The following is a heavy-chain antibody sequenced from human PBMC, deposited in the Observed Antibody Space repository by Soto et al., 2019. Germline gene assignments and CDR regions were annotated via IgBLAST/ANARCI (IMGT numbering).Heavy chain of an antibody. CDR1: GGSISSSRCH. J-gene: IGHJ4*02. D-gene: IGHD5-18*01. CDR3: ARPKYSYGPYYFDY. CDR2: IYYSGST. Sequence: SETLSLTCTVSGGSISSSRCHWGWIRQPPGKGLEWIASIYYSGSTYYNPSLKSRVTISVDTSKNQFSLKLSSVTAADTAVYYCARPKYSYGPYYFDYWGQGTLVTVSS. V-gene: IGHV4-39*01.